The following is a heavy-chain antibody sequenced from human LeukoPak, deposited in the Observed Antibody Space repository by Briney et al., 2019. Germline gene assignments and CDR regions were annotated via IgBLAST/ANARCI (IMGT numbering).Heavy chain of an antibody. J-gene: IGHJ1*01. CDR3: ARDPHIVVVTAIPPAEYFQH. CDR2: MNPNSGNT. D-gene: IGHD2-21*02. CDR1: GYTFTSYD. Sequence: ASVKVSCKASGYTFTSYDINWVRQATGQGLEWMGWMNPNSGNTGYAQKFQGRVTMTRNTSISTAYMELSSLRSEDTAVYYCARDPHIVVVTAIPPAEYFQHWGQGTLVTVSS. V-gene: IGHV1-8*01.